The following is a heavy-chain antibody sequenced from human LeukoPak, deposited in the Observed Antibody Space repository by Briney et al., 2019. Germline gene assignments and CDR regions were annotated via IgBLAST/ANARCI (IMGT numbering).Heavy chain of an antibody. CDR1: GGSISSSNW. V-gene: IGHV4-4*02. J-gene: IGHJ5*01. CDR3: ARKYCSSTSCDFFWFDS. D-gene: IGHD2-2*01. Sequence: PSETLSLTCAVSGGSISSSNWWTWVRQPPGKGLEWIGEIYHSGSTNYNPSLKSRVTISVDKTKNQFSLKLSSVTAAVTAVYFCARKYCSSTSCDFFWFDSWGQGTLATVSS. CDR2: IYHSGST.